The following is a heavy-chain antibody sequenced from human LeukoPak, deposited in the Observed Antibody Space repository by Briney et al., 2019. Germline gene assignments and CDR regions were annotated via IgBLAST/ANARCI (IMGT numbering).Heavy chain of an antibody. CDR2: IIPIFGTA. CDR1: GGTFSSYA. V-gene: IGHV1-69*13. CDR3: ARGKGPYDILTGLFDY. Sequence: ASVKVSCKASGGTFSSYAISWVRQAPGQGLEWMGGIIPIFGTANYAQKFQGRVTITADESTSTAYMEPSSLRSEDTAVYYCARGKGPYDILTGLFDYWGQGTLVTVSS. J-gene: IGHJ4*02. D-gene: IGHD3-9*01.